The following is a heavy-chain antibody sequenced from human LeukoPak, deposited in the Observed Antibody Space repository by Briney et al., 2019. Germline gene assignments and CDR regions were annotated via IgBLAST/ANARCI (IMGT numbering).Heavy chain of an antibody. V-gene: IGHV3-48*01. D-gene: IGHD2-2*01. CDR2: ISSSSSTI. Sequence: GGSLRLSCAASGFTFSSYAMSWVRQAPGKGLEWVSYISSSSSTIHYADSVKGRFTISRDNAKNSLYLQMNSLRAEDTAVYYCARVISSTSRVVDYWGQGTLVTVSS. J-gene: IGHJ4*02. CDR1: GFTFSSYA. CDR3: ARVISSTSRVVDY.